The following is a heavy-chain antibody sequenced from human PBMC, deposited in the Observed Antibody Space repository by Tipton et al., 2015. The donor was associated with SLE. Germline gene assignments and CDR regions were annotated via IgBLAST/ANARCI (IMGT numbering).Heavy chain of an antibody. J-gene: IGHJ4*02. CDR2: ISSGSSYI. D-gene: IGHD3-3*01. CDR1: GFTFSSYS. V-gene: IGHV3-21*04. Sequence: SLRLSCAASGFTFSSYSMNWVRQAPGKGLEWVSSISSGSSYIYYADSVKGRFTISRDNAKNSLYLQMNSLRGEDTALYYCTKAPGGRFLEEPYYFDYWGQGTPVTVSS. CDR3: TKAPGGRFLEEPYYFDY.